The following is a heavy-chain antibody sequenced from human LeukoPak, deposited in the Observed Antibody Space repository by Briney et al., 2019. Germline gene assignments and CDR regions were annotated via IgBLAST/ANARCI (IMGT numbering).Heavy chain of an antibody. Sequence: GRSLRLSCAASGFTFSSYAMQWVRQAPGKGLEGVAVISYDGSNKYYADSVQGRFTISRDNSKNPLYLQMNSLRAEDTAVYYCARSLVPAAYYGMYVWGQGTTVTVSS. V-gene: IGHV3-30-3*01. D-gene: IGHD2-2*01. CDR3: ARSLVPAAYYGMYV. CDR1: GFTFSSYA. CDR2: ISYDGSNK. J-gene: IGHJ6*02.